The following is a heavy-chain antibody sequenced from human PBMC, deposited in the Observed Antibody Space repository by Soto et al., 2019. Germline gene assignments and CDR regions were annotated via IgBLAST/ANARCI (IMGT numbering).Heavy chain of an antibody. V-gene: IGHV3-23*01. CDR1: RFTFGNYG. CDR3: AKRYGSGSYRDFNSYYGMDI. D-gene: IGHD3-10*01. J-gene: IGHJ6*02. CDR2: ISPTGDKT. Sequence: GGSLRLSCAASRFTFGNYGMSWVRQGPGKGLEWVSGISPTGDKTYYADTVKGRFIISRDNSQETLSLEMNNVRAEDTAVYYCAKRYGSGSYRDFNSYYGMDIWGQGTTVTVSS.